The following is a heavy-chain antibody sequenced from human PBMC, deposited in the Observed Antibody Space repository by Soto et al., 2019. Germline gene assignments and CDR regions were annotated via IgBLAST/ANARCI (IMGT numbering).Heavy chain of an antibody. CDR1: GVTFSSYW. D-gene: IGHD3-22*01. J-gene: IGHJ4*02. V-gene: IGHV3-74*01. CDR2: INGDGSTT. Sequence: GGSMKLSCAASGVTFSSYWMHWVRQAPGKGLVWVSRINGDGSTTSYADSVKGRFIISRDNAKNMLYLQMNSLRAEDTAVYYCARPRYDGSGTPFDHWGQGTLVTVSS. CDR3: ARPRYDGSGTPFDH.